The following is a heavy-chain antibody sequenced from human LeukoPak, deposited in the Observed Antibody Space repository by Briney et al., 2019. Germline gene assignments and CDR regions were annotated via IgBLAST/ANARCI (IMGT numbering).Heavy chain of an antibody. CDR2: IYYSGST. V-gene: IGHV4-39*01. CDR1: GGPISSSSYY. CDR3: ARQTIRYFDY. J-gene: IGHJ4*02. D-gene: IGHD1-14*01. Sequence: SETLSLTCTVSGGPISSSSYYWGWIRQPPGKGLEWIGSIYYSGSTYYNPSLKSRVTISVDTSKNQFSLKLSSVTAADTAVYHCARQTIRYFDYWGQGTLVTVSS.